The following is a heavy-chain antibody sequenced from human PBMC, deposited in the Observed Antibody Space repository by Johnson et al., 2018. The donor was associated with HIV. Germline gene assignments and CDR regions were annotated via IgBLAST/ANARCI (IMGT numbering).Heavy chain of an antibody. Sequence: QMLLVESGGGLVQPGGSLRLSCAASGFTLSSYGMHWVRQAPGKGLEWVAFIRYDGSNKYYADSVKGRFSVSRDNSKNTLYLQMNSLRAEDTAVYYCARDDAFDIWGQGTMVTVSS. CDR1: GFTLSSYG. CDR3: ARDDAFDI. J-gene: IGHJ3*02. V-gene: IGHV3-30*02. CDR2: IRYDGSNK.